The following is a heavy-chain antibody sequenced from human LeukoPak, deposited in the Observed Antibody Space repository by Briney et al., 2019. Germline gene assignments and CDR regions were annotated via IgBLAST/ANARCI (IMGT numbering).Heavy chain of an antibody. CDR2: INPSGGST. V-gene: IGHV1-46*01. Sequence: ASVKVSCKASGYTFTSYYMHWVRQAPGQGLEWMGIINPSGGSTSYAQKFQGRVTMTRDTSTSTVYMELSSLRSEDMAVYYCARDKSMIVVVITSGGFDPWGQGALVTVSS. D-gene: IGHD3-22*01. CDR1: GYTFTSYY. CDR3: ARDKSMIVVVITSGGFDP. J-gene: IGHJ5*02.